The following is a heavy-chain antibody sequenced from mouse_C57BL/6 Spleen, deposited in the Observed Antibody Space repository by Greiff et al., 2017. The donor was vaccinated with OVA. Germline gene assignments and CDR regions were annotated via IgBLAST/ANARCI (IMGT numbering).Heavy chain of an antibody. Sequence: QVQLQQPGAELVKPGASVKLSCKASGYTFTSYWMQWVKQRPGQGLEWIGEIDPSDSYTNYNQKFKGKATLTVDTSSSPAYMQLSSRTSEDSEFYYCARWELRGFDYWGQGTTLTVSS. J-gene: IGHJ2*01. D-gene: IGHD2-4*01. CDR2: IDPSDSYT. CDR3: ARWELRGFDY. CDR1: GYTFTSYW. V-gene: IGHV1-50*01.